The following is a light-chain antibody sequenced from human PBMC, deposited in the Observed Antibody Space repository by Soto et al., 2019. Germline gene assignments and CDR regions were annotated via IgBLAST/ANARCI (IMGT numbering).Light chain of an antibody. CDR2: RNN. CDR1: SSNIGSNY. Sequence: QSALTQPPSASGTPGQRVTISCSGSSSNIGSNYVYWYQQLPGTAPKLLIYRNNQRPSGVPDRFSGSKSGTSASLAISGLRSEAEADYYCAAWDDSLSAWVFGGGTKVTVL. V-gene: IGLV1-47*01. J-gene: IGLJ3*02. CDR3: AAWDDSLSAWV.